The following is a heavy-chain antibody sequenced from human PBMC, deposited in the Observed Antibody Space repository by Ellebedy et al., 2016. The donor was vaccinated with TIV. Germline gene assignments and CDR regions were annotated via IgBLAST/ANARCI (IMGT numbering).Heavy chain of an antibody. CDR2: IYSGGST. V-gene: IGHV3-53*04. CDR3: ARGSHDYVWGNRAFDI. D-gene: IGHD3-16*01. CDR1: GFTVSSNY. Sequence: GESLKISXAASGFTVSSNYMSWVRQAPGKGLEWVSVIYSGGSTYYADSVKGRFTISRHNSKNTLYLQMNSLRAEDTAVYYCARGSHDYVWGNRAFDIWGQGTMVTVSS. J-gene: IGHJ3*02.